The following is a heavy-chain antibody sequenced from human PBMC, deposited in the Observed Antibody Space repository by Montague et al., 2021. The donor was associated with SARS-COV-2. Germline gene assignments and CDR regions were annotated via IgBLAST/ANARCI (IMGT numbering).Heavy chain of an antibody. J-gene: IGHJ3*01. V-gene: IGHV4-59*08. Sequence: SETLSLTCTVSGGSISNYFWSWIRQPPGPGMELIGYIYYIGRTNYNHSLTSQVTISVATSKNQFTLKLNSVTAADTDVYYCARQSSGTDHYDAFDPWGQGTMVTVSS. D-gene: IGHD3-22*01. CDR2: IYYIGRT. CDR3: ARQSSGTDHYDAFDP. CDR1: GGSISNYF.